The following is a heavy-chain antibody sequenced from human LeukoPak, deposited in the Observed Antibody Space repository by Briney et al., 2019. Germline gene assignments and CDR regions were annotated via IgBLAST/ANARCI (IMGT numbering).Heavy chain of an antibody. CDR2: ISYDGSNK. Sequence: GGSLRLSCAASGFTFSSYAMHWVRQAPGKGLEWVAVISYDGSNKYYADSVKGRFTISRDNSKNTLYLQMNSLRAEDTAVYYCARDLYSSSEYYFDYWGQGTLVTVSS. V-gene: IGHV3-30-3*01. CDR3: ARDLYSSSEYYFDY. CDR1: GFTFSSYA. J-gene: IGHJ4*02. D-gene: IGHD6-13*01.